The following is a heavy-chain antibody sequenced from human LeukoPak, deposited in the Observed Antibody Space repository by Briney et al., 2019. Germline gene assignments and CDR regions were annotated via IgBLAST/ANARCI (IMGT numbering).Heavy chain of an antibody. CDR2: ISESGDVT. CDR3: AKDLRRPRGDY. V-gene: IGHV3-23*01. J-gene: IGHJ4*02. Sequence: GGSLRLSCEASGFTFSNYPMSWVRQAPGRGLEWVSVISESGDVTHYADAMKGRFTISRDNSKNTLYLQMNSLRAEDTAVYYCAKDLRRPRGDYWGQGTLVTVSS. CDR1: GFTFSNYP.